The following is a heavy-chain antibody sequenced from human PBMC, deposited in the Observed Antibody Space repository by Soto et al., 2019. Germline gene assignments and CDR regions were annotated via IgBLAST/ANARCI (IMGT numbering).Heavy chain of an antibody. CDR3: ARDKITGLFDY. D-gene: IGHD2-8*02. CDR1: GGSFGGYY. J-gene: IGHJ4*02. Sequence: PSDTLSLTCAVDGGSFGGYYWTWIRQPPGTGLEWIGEINHSGSTNYNPSLKSRVTISVDTSKNQFSLKLTSVTAADTAVYYCARDKITGLFDYWGQGTLVTVS. V-gene: IGHV4-34*01. CDR2: INHSGST.